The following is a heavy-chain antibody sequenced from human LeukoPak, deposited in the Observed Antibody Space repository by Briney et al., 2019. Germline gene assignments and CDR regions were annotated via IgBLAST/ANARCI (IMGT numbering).Heavy chain of an antibody. CDR1: GGSISSYY. Sequence: SETLSLTCTVSGGSISSYYWSWIRQPPGKGLEWIGYIYYSGSTSYNPSLESRVTMSIDTSKRQFSLKLKSVTPADTAVYYCAREGHYYYDDNAPPGLVDHWGRGTLVTVSS. CDR3: AREGHYYYDDNAPPGLVDH. V-gene: IGHV4-59*01. J-gene: IGHJ4*02. CDR2: IYYSGST. D-gene: IGHD3-22*01.